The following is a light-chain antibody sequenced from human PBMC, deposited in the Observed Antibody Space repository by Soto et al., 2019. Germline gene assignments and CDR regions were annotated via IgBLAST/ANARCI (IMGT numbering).Light chain of an antibody. CDR3: QQSYSTPFT. Sequence: DIQMTQSPSSLSASVGDRVTITFRASHSITTFLNWYQQRPGKAPKFLIYAASSLQSGVPSRFSGSGSGSDFTLTISSLQPEDFASYYCQQSYSTPFTFGGGTKVDI. J-gene: IGKJ4*01. CDR1: HSITTF. V-gene: IGKV1-39*01. CDR2: AAS.